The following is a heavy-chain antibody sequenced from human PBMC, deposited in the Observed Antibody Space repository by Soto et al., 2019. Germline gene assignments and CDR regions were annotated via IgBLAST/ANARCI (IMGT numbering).Heavy chain of an antibody. Sequence: PGGSLRLSCVVSGITFSSYAMSWVRQAPGKGLEWVSDITGNGNTIDYADSVKGRFTISRDNAKNSVFLQLNSLRADDTAVYYCTRGVSFGFDFWGQGTMVTVSS. V-gene: IGHV3-48*01. D-gene: IGHD3-3*01. J-gene: IGHJ3*01. CDR1: GITFSSYA. CDR2: ITGNGNTI. CDR3: TRGVSFGFDF.